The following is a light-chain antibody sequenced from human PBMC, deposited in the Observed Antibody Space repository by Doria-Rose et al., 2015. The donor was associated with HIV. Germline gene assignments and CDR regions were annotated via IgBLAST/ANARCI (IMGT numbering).Light chain of an antibody. CDR1: QTVSTY. V-gene: IGKV1-39*01. Sequence: TITCRARQTVSTYLHFFQQEPGKAPKLLIYAASRLQSGVPSRFSGSGSGTDFTLTISGLQPGDFATYYCQQTYSSPQWTVGQGTEVE. J-gene: IGKJ1*01. CDR3: QQTYSSPQWT. CDR2: AAS.